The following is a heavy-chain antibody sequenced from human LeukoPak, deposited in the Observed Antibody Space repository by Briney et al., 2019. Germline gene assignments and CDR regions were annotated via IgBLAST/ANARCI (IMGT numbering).Heavy chain of an antibody. V-gene: IGHV1-69*04. CDR3: AIFTAAGGPKVGFDP. Sequence: ATVKVSCKASGGTFSSYAISWVRQAPGQGLEWMGRIIPILGIANYAQKFQGRVTITADKSTSTAYMELSSLRSEDTAVYYCAIFTAAGGPKVGFDPWGQGTLVTVSS. J-gene: IGHJ5*02. CDR2: IIPILGIA. CDR1: GGTFSSYA. D-gene: IGHD6-13*01.